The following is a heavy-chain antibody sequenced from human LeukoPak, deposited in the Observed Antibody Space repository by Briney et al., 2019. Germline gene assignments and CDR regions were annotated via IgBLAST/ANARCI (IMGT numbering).Heavy chain of an antibody. V-gene: IGHV4-39*07. Sequence: PSETLSLTCTVSGGSISSSSYYWGWIRQPPGKGLEWIGSIYYSGSTYYNPSLKSRVTISVDTSKNQFSLKLSSVTAADTAVYYCARDAFRYYYDSSGYYGDFDYWGQGTLVTVSS. D-gene: IGHD3-22*01. J-gene: IGHJ4*02. CDR1: GGSISSSSYY. CDR3: ARDAFRYYYDSSGYYGDFDY. CDR2: IYYSGST.